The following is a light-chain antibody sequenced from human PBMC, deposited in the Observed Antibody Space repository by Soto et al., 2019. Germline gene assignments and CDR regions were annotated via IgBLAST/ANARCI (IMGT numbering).Light chain of an antibody. J-gene: IGKJ2*01. CDR1: QSVSSRS. CDR2: GAS. Sequence: EIVLTKSPGTLSLSPGERATLSCRASQSVSSRSLAWYQQKGVQAPRLLIYGASRRATGLPDRFSGSGSVTDFTITISKLEPEDVAVYSCHQYGSSNTFGQRTKLEIK. CDR3: HQYGSSNT. V-gene: IGKV3-20*01.